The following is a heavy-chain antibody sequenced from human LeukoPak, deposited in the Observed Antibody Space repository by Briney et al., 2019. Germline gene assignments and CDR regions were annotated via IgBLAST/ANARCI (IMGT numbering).Heavy chain of an antibody. CDR2: IYPRDSDT. J-gene: IGHJ3*02. CDR1: GYSFTSYW. D-gene: IGHD3-22*01. CDR3: ARQSYYDSSGCAPLSAFDI. V-gene: IGHV5-51*01. Sequence: GESLRISGKGFGYSFTSYWIGWVRQMPGKGLEWMGIIYPRDSDTRYRPSFPGQVTISDDKYISTAYLQWSSLKALDTAMYYCARQSYYDSSGCAPLSAFDIWGQGTMVTVSS.